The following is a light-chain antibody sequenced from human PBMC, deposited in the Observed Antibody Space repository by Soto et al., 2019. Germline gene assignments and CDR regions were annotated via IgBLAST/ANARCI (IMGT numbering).Light chain of an antibody. CDR1: SSNIGSNT. J-gene: IGLJ1*01. Sequence: QSVLTQPPSASGTPGQRVTISCSGSSSNIGSNTVNWYQQLPGAAPKLLIQSNNQRPSGVPARFSGSQSGTSASLAISGLQSEDEADYYCAVWDDSLNGYVFGTGTKVTVL. V-gene: IGLV1-44*01. CDR3: AVWDDSLNGYV. CDR2: SNN.